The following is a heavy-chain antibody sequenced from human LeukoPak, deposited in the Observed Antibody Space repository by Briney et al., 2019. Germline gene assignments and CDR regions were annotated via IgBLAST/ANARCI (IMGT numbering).Heavy chain of an antibody. J-gene: IGHJ3*02. CDR2: IYWDDDS. CDR1: GVSLSTSGVG. Sequence: SGPTLVKPTQTLTLTCSLSGVSLSTSGVGAGWIRQPPGKALEWLALIYWDDDSRYSPSLKSRLTIAKDTSKNQVVLTLTNMDSVDTATYYCAHSQVFSYGSFHDAYDIWGLGMLVTVSS. CDR3: AHSQVFSYGSFHDAYDI. D-gene: IGHD5-18*01. V-gene: IGHV2-5*02.